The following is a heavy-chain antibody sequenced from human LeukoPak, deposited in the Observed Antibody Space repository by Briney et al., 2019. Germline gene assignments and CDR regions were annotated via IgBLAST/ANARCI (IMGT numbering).Heavy chain of an antibody. J-gene: IGHJ5*02. CDR3: AGRPLGYCSGGSCYSMTGTTWWFDP. CDR1: GGSISSGGYS. D-gene: IGHD2-15*01. CDR2: IYYSGST. V-gene: IGHV4-30-4*07. Sequence: SETLSLTCAVSGGSISSGGYSWSWIRQPPGKGLEWIGYIYYSGSTYYNPSLKSRVTISVDTSKNQFSLKLSSVTAADTAMYYCAGRPLGYCSGGSCYSMTGTTWWFDPWGQGTLVTVSS.